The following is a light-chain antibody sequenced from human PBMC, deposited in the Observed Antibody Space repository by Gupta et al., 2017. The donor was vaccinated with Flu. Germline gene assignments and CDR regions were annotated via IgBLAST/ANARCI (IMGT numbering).Light chain of an antibody. CDR2: STS. CDR1: QRITTD. V-gene: IGKV1-39*01. Sequence: DIQMTQSPASLSASVGDRVTITCRASQRITTDLNWYQQKQGKAPNLLIYSTSTLHSGVPSRFLGSGSGTEYTLTITGRQPEDFAAYYCQQTDSIPYTFGHGTQLDI. CDR3: QQTDSIPYT. J-gene: IGKJ2*01.